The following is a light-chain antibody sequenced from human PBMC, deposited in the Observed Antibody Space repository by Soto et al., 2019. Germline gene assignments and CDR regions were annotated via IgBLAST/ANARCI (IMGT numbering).Light chain of an antibody. CDR1: QAISNW. CDR3: QRYDSLRT. Sequence: DIQMTQSPSSVSASVGDRVTFTCRASQAISNWLAWYQQKPGKAPKLLIYSTSALATGVPSRFSGSGSGTDFTLTISSLQPEDFAMYYCQRYDSLRTFGQGTKVEI. J-gene: IGKJ1*01. CDR2: STS. V-gene: IGKV1-12*01.